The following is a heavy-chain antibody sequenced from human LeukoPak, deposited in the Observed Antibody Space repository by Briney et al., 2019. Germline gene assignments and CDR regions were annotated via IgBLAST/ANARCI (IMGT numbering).Heavy chain of an antibody. V-gene: IGHV3-53*01. CDR2: IYNDGTT. Sequence: GGSLRLSWAASGFTVITSLMSLVRQAPGKGLEWISVIYNDGTTYYADSVKGRFTISRDNPKNTLYLQMNTLRAEDTAVYYCTKTGGPWDWGQGTLVTVSS. CDR1: GFTVITSL. D-gene: IGHD7-27*01. J-gene: IGHJ4*02. CDR3: TKTGGPWD.